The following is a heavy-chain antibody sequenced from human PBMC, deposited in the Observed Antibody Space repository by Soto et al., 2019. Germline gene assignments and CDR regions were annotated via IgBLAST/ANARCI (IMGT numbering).Heavy chain of an antibody. V-gene: IGHV4-59*12. Sequence: SETLSLTCTVSGGSISSYYWSWIRQPPGKGLEWIGYIYYSGSTNYNPSLKSRVTISVDTSKNQFSLKLSSVTAADTAVYYCARGRNEIVVVVAASGLFRNFDYWGQGTLVTVSS. CDR1: GGSISSYY. J-gene: IGHJ4*02. CDR2: IYYSGST. D-gene: IGHD2-15*01. CDR3: ARGRNEIVVVVAASGLFRNFDY.